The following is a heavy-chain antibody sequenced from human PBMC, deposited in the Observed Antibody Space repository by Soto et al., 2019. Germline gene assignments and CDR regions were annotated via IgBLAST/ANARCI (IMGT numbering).Heavy chain of an antibody. CDR2: IIPIFGTA. V-gene: IGHV1-69*13. Sequence: GASVKVSCKASGGTFSSYAISWVRQAPGQGLEWMGGIIPIFGTANYAQKFQGRVTITADESASTAYMELSSLRSEDTAVYYCARRGYSSSWYYYYYYGLDVWGQGTTVTVSS. CDR3: ARRGYSSSWYYYYYYGLDV. CDR1: GGTFSSYA. J-gene: IGHJ6*02. D-gene: IGHD6-13*01.